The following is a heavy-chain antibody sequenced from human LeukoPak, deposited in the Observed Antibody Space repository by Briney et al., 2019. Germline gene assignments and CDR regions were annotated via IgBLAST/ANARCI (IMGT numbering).Heavy chain of an antibody. J-gene: IGHJ4*02. CDR3: ARGAHYDILTGSSFDY. CDR2: IGWNSGSI. D-gene: IGHD3-9*01. V-gene: IGHV3-9*01. Sequence: GGSLRLSCAASGFTFDDYAMHWVRQAPGKGLEWVSGIGWNSGSIGYADSVKGRFTISRDNAKNSLYLQMNSLRAEDTALYYCARGAHYDILTGSSFDYWGQGTLVTVSS. CDR1: GFTFDDYA.